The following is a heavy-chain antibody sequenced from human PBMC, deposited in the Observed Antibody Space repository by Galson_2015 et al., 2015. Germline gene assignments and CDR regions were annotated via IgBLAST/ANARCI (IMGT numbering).Heavy chain of an antibody. CDR1: GGTFSSQI. D-gene: IGHD6-6*01. V-gene: IGHV1-69*13. J-gene: IGHJ4*02. Sequence: SVKVSCKASGGTFSSQIISWVRQAPGQGLEWVGRIIPFFGTANSAQKFQDRVTITADESTSTAYMELSRLRSEDTAVYYCARALFEYSSSSTLDYWGQGTLVTVSS. CDR2: IIPFFGTA. CDR3: ARALFEYSSSSTLDY.